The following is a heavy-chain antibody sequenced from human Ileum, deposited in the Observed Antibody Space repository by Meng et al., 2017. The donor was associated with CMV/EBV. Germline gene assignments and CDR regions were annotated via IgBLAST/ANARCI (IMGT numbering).Heavy chain of an antibody. D-gene: IGHD3-3*01. CDR3: ARVLRTVTIFGVAANWFDP. V-gene: IGHV4-61*01. CDR2: IYYREST. Sequence: SGSYDWSWIRQPPGKGWEWIGYIYYRESTTYTPSLKSRVTISVDTSKNQFSLKLSSVTAADTAVYYCARVLRTVTIFGVAANWFDPWGQGTLVTVSS. J-gene: IGHJ5*02. CDR1: SGSYD.